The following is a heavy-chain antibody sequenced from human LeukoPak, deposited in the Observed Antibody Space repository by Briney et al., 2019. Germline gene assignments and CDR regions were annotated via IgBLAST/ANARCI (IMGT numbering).Heavy chain of an antibody. CDR2: IIPIFGTA. Sequence: SVKVSCKASGYTFTSYGISWVRQAPGQGLEWMGGIIPIFGTANYAQKFQGRVTITADKSTSTAYMELSSLRSEDTAVYYCARARPGYRIYFGYWGQGTLVTVSS. CDR3: ARARPGYRIYFGY. CDR1: GYTFTSYG. D-gene: IGHD3-16*02. J-gene: IGHJ4*02. V-gene: IGHV1-69*06.